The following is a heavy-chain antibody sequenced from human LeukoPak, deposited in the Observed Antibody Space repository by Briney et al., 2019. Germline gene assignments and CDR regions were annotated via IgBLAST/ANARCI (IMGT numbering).Heavy chain of an antibody. CDR1: GGSISSYY. Sequence: SETLSLTCTVSGGSISSYYWSWIRQPPGKGLEWIGYIYYSGSTNYNPSLKSRVTISVDTSKNQFSLKLSSVTAADTAVYYCARRASSTAWSFDYWGQGTLVTVSS. CDR2: IYYSGST. CDR3: ARRASSTAWSFDY. V-gene: IGHV4-59*01. J-gene: IGHJ4*02. D-gene: IGHD2-2*01.